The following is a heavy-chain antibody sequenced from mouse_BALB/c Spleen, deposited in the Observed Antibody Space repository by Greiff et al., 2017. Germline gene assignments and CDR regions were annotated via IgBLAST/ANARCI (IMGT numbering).Heavy chain of an antibody. J-gene: IGHJ1*01. CDR2: IDPENGDT. V-gene: IGHV14-4*02. Sequence: EVQLVESGAELVRSGASVKLSCTASGFNIKDYYMHWVKQRPEQGLEWIGWIDPENGDTEYAPKFQGKATMTADTSSNTAYLQLSSLTSEDTAVYYGNANEDEGRDIDVWGAGTTVTVAS. CDR3: NANEDEGRDIDV. CDR1: GFNIKDYY. D-gene: IGHD3-3*01.